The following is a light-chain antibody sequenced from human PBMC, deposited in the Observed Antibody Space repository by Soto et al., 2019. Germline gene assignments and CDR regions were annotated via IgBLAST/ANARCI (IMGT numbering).Light chain of an antibody. CDR1: QSVRNN. V-gene: IGKV3-15*01. CDR2: GAS. J-gene: IGKJ4*01. Sequence: TVMTQSPATLAVSPGERATLSCRASQSVRNNLAWYQQKPGQAPRLLIYGASIRATGIPARFSGSGSGTEFTLTISSLQSEDFAVYYCQQYDIWPPLTFGGGTKVEIK. CDR3: QQYDIWPPLT.